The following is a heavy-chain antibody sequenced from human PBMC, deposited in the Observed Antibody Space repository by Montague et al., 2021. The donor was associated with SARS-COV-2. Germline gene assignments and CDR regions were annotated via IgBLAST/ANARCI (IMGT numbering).Heavy chain of an antibody. V-gene: IGHV4-61*02. CDR3: ARGGWGGTDCSSTSCKPYYYYYGTDV. Sequence: TLSLTCTVSGGSISSGSYYWSWIRQPAGKGLEWIGRIYTSGSTNYNPSLKSRVTISVDTSKNQFSLKLSSVTAADTAVYYCARGGWGGTDCSSTSCKPYYYYYGTDVWGQGTTVTVSS. J-gene: IGHJ6*02. D-gene: IGHD2-2*01. CDR1: GGSISSGSYY. CDR2: IYTSGST.